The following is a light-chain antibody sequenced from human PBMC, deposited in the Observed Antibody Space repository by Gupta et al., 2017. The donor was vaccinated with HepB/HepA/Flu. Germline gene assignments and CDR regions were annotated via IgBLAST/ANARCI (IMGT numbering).Light chain of an antibody. Sequence: DIQMTQSPSSLSASVGDRVTITCRASQGISDHLGWYQQKPGKAPKGLIFAASSLKRGVSSRFSGSGSGTEFSLTISSLQPEDFATYYCLQDDTYPCTFGQGTKLEIK. J-gene: IGKJ2*02. CDR2: AAS. V-gene: IGKV1-17*01. CDR3: LQDDTYPCT. CDR1: QGISDH.